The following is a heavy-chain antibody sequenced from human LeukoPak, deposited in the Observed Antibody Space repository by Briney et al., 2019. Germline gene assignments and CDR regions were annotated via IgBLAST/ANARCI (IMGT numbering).Heavy chain of an antibody. J-gene: IGHJ5*02. CDR3: ARGKKRYYDSSPFDP. CDR2: ISAYNGNT. CDR1: GYTFTSYG. Sequence: ASVKVSCKASGYTFTSYGISWVRQAPGQGLEWMGWISAYNGNTNYAQKLQGRFTMTTDTSTSTAYMELRSLRSDDTAVYYCARGKKRYYDSSPFDPWGQGTLVTVSS. D-gene: IGHD3-22*01. V-gene: IGHV1-18*01.